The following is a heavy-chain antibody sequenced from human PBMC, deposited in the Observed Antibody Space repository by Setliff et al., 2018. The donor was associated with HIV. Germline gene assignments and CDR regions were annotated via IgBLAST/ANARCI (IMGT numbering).Heavy chain of an antibody. CDR1: GYSISSGYF. J-gene: IGHJ4*02. D-gene: IGHD5-18*01. Sequence: PSETLSLTCAVSGYSISSGYFWGWIRQPPGKGLEWIGSLYHSGTNFYNPPLKSRVTISLDTSTNRFSLKLNSVTAADTAIYYWARQVGSQYSYWAYYFDSWGQGALVTVS. CDR3: ARQVGSQYSYWAYYFDS. CDR2: LYHSGTN. V-gene: IGHV4-38-2*01.